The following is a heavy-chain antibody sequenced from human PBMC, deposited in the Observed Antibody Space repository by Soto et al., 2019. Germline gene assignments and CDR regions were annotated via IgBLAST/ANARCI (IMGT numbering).Heavy chain of an antibody. CDR1: GFTFSTYA. V-gene: IGHV3-23*01. D-gene: IGHD3-10*01. CDR2: LSGSGGTT. Sequence: PGGSLRLSCSTSGFTFSTYAMNWVRQAPGKGLEWVSALSGSGGTTYYADSVRGRFTISRDNSKNTLFLQMSSLIAEDTALYYCAKQRAGYGSGSDTFYFDFWGQGTLVTVSS. J-gene: IGHJ4*02. CDR3: AKQRAGYGSGSDTFYFDF.